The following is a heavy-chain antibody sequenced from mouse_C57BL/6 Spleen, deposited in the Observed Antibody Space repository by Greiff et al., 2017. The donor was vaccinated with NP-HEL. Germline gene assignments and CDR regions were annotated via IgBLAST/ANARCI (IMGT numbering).Heavy chain of an antibody. CDR1: GFTFSSYT. CDR3: ARRGEPYAMDY. CDR2: ISGGGGNT. J-gene: IGHJ4*01. V-gene: IGHV5-9*01. Sequence: DVMLVESGGGLVKPGGSLKLSCAASGFTFSSYTMSWVRQTPEKRLEWVATISGGGGNTYYPDSVKGRFTISRDNAKNTLYLQMSSLRSEDTALYYCARRGEPYAMDYWGQGTSVTVSS.